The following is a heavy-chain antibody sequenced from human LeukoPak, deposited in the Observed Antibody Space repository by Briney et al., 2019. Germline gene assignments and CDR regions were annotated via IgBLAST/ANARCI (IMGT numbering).Heavy chain of an antibody. CDR2: ISSSSSYI. J-gene: IGHJ5*02. D-gene: IGHD3-10*01. V-gene: IGHV3-21*01. CDR1: GFTFSSYS. CDR3: ARDRVLLWFGELPNWFDP. Sequence: PGGSQRLSCAASGFTFSSYSMNWVRQAPGKGLEWVSSISSSSSYIYYADSVKGRFTISRDNAKNSLYLQMNSLRAEDTAVYYCARDRVLLWFGELPNWFDPWGQGTLVTVSS.